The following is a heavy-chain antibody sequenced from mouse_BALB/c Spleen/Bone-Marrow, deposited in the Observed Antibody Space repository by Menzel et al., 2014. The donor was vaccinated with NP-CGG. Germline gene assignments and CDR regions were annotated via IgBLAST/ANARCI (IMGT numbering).Heavy chain of an antibody. Sequence: QVTLKVCGAELVRPGSSVKISCKASGYVFSSYWMIWVRQRPGQGLEWIGQIYPGDGDTNYNGKFKGKATLTADKSSSTAYMQLSSLTSEDSAVYFCARSGYGSNYDYWGQGTTLTVSS. CDR1: GYVFSSYW. V-gene: IGHV1-80*01. D-gene: IGHD1-1*01. CDR2: IYPGDGDT. J-gene: IGHJ2*01. CDR3: ARSGYGSNYDY.